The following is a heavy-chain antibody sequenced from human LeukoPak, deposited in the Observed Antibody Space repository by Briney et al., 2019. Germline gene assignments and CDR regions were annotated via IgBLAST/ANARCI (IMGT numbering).Heavy chain of an antibody. CDR3: PTRSTGGYFDY. J-gene: IGHJ4*02. CDR1: GYTFTGYY. V-gene: IGHV1-2*02. Sequence: ASAKVSCKASGYTFTGYYMHWVRQAPGEGLEWMGWINPNSGGTNYAQKFQGRVTMTRDTSISTAYMELSRLRSDATAVYYFPTRSTGGYFDYWGQGTLVTVSS. D-gene: IGHD3-10*01. CDR2: INPNSGGT.